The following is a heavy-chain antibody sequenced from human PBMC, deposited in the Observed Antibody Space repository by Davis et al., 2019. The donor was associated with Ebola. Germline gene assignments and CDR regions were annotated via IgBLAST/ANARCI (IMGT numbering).Heavy chain of an antibody. Sequence: SETLSLTCTVSGGSISSGGYYWSWIRQHPGKGLEWIGYIYYSGSTYYNPSLKSRVTISVDTSKNQFSLKLSSVTAADTAVYYCARLLLGAGYYMDVWGKGTTVTVSS. CDR1: GGSISSGGYY. CDR3: ARLLLGAGYYMDV. V-gene: IGHV4-31*03. CDR2: IYYSGST. D-gene: IGHD1-26*01. J-gene: IGHJ6*03.